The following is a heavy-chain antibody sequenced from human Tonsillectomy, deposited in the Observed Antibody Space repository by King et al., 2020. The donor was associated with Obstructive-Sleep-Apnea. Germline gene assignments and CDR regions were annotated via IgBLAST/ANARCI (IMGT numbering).Heavy chain of an antibody. J-gene: IGHJ3*02. Sequence: QLVQSGAEVKKPGASVKVSCKVSGYTLSELSMHWVRQAPGKGLEWMGGFDPEGGETIYAQKFQGRVTMTEDTSTGTAYMELSSLKSEDTAVYYCATTPPLVVVVVATPSNAFDIWGRGTMVTVSS. V-gene: IGHV1-24*01. CDR2: FDPEGGET. CDR1: GYTLSELS. D-gene: IGHD2-15*01. CDR3: ATTPPLVVVVVATPSNAFDI.